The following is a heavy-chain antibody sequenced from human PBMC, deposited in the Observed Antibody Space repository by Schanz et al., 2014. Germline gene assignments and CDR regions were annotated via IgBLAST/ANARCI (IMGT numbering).Heavy chain of an antibody. CDR2: IWYDGNNK. D-gene: IGHD4-17*01. Sequence: VQLVESGGGLVQPGGSLRLSCAASGFTFSSYGMHWVRQAPGKGLEWVAVIWYDGNNKFYADSVKGRFIISRDNSKNTLDLQMNSLRDEDTALYYCAKDPHRDYGGKPQTFDIWGQGTMVTVSS. V-gene: IGHV3-33*06. CDR1: GFTFSSYG. J-gene: IGHJ3*02. CDR3: AKDPHRDYGGKPQTFDI.